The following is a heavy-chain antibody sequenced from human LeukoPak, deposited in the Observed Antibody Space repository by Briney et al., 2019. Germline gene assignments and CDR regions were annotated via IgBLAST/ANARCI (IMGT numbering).Heavy chain of an antibody. CDR1: GYTFDSHG. Sequence: ASVKVSCKASGYTFDSHGISWLRQAPGQGLEWMGWISVYSGDTNYAQKVQGRVTMTTDTSTSTAYMELRSLTSDDTAVYFCAREIVGDFDLDYWGQGTLVTVSS. V-gene: IGHV1-18*01. D-gene: IGHD2-21*02. CDR2: ISVYSGDT. CDR3: AREIVGDFDLDY. J-gene: IGHJ4*02.